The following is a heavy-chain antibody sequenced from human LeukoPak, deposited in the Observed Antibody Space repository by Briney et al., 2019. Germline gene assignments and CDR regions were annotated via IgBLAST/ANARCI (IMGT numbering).Heavy chain of an antibody. CDR3: ARDTCSGGSCYLGNY. Sequence: ASVKVSCKASGYTFTGYYMHWVRQAPGQGLEWMGWINPNSGGTNYAQKFQGRVTMIRDTSISTAYMELSRLRSDDTAVYYCARDTCSGGSCYLGNYWGQGTLVTVSS. CDR2: INPNSGGT. CDR1: GYTFTGYY. J-gene: IGHJ4*02. D-gene: IGHD2-15*01. V-gene: IGHV1-2*02.